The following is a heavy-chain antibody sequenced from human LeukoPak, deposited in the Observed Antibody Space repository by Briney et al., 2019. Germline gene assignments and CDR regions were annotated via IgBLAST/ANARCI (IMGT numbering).Heavy chain of an antibody. CDR3: ARGGKARWLQFSAPFDY. J-gene: IGHJ4*02. Sequence: SETLSLTCTVSGGSISSGDYYWSWIRQPPGKGLEWIGYIYYSGSTYYNPSLKSRVTVSVDTSKNQFSLKLSSVTAADTAVYYCARGGKARWLQFSAPFDYWGQGTLVTVSS. CDR1: GGSISSGDYY. V-gene: IGHV4-30-4*01. CDR2: IYYSGST. D-gene: IGHD5-24*01.